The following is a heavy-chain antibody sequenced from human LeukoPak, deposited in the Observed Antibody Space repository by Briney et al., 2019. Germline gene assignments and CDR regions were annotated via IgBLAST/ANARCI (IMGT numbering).Heavy chain of an antibody. J-gene: IGHJ4*02. V-gene: IGHV1-18*01. CDR3: ARVGKYYYGSGSYPDY. Sequence: ASVKVSCKASGYTFTSYGISWVRQAPGQGLEWMGWISAYNGSTNYAQKLQGRVTMTTDTSTSTAYMELRSLRSDDTAVYYCARVGKYYYGSGSYPDYWGQGTLVTVSS. D-gene: IGHD3-10*01. CDR2: ISAYNGST. CDR1: GYTFTSYG.